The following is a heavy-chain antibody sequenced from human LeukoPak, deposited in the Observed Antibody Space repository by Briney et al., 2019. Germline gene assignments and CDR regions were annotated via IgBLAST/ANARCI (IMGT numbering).Heavy chain of an antibody. CDR1: GFTFSSYS. CDR3: ARLILRGSSWQHNWFDP. J-gene: IGHJ5*02. CDR2: ISSSSSTI. Sequence: PGGSLRLSCAASGFTFSSYSMNWVRQAPGKGLEWVSYISSSSSTIYYADSVKGRFTISRDNAKNSLSLQMNSLRAEDTAVYYCARLILRGSSWQHNWFDPWGQGTLVTVSS. D-gene: IGHD6-13*01. V-gene: IGHV3-48*01.